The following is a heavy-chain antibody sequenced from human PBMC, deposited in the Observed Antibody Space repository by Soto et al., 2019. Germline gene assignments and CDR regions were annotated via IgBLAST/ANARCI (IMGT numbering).Heavy chain of an antibody. CDR2: IYSGGST. D-gene: IGHD3-3*01. CDR3: ARDHPNYDFWSGLQMYYYYYMDV. CDR1: GFTVSSNY. J-gene: IGHJ6*03. V-gene: IGHV3-66*01. Sequence: GGSLRLSCAASGFTVSSNYMSWVRQAPGKGLEWVSVIYSGGSTYYADSVKGRFTISRDNSKNTLYLQMNSLRAEDTAVYYCARDHPNYDFWSGLQMYYYYYMDVWGKGTTVTVSS.